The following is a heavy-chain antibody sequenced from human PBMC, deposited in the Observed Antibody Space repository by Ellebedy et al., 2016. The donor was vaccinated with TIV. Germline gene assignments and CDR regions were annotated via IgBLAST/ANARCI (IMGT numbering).Heavy chain of an antibody. CDR2: INIDGSST. CDR3: ARACSGGWEAYFDL. V-gene: IGHV3-74*01. CDR1: RFTFSNYW. J-gene: IGHJ2*01. Sequence: PGGSLRLSCAASRFTFSNYWMHWVRQAPGKGPVWVSRINIDGSSTSYADSVKGLFTISRDNAKNTLYLQMNILRAEDTAVYYCARACSGGWEAYFDLWGRGTLVTVSS. D-gene: IGHD6-19*01.